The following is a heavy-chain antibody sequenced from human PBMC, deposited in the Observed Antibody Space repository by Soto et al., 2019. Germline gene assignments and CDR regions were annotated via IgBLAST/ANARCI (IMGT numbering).Heavy chain of an antibody. J-gene: IGHJ6*03. CDR1: GYTFTSYD. CDR3: ARRTDTVFGVVMPYYYMDV. Sequence: QVPLVQSGAEVKKPGASVKVSCKASGYTFTSYDINWVRQATGQVLEWMGWMNPNSGNTGYAQKFQGRVTMTRNTSISTAYMEPSSLRSEDTAVYYCARRTDTVFGVVMPYYYMDVWGKGTTVTVSS. CDR2: MNPNSGNT. D-gene: IGHD3-3*01. V-gene: IGHV1-8*01.